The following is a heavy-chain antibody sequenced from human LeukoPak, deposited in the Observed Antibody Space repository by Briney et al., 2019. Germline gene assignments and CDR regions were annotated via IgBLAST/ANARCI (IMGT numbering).Heavy chain of an antibody. Sequence: GGSLRLSCAASGFSFSSYAMHWVRQPPGKGPEWVAIISNDGGSEYYADSVKGRFTISRDSSKNTLYLQMNSLRAEDTAVYYCARDEGSGSLDYWGQGTLVTVSS. CDR3: ARDEGSGSLDY. CDR2: ISNDGGSE. CDR1: GFSFSSYA. J-gene: IGHJ4*02. D-gene: IGHD1-26*01. V-gene: IGHV3-30*07.